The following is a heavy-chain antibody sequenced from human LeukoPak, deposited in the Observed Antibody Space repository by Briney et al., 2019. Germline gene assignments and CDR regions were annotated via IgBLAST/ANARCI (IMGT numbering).Heavy chain of an antibody. D-gene: IGHD5-24*01. CDR1: GFTFSSYS. Sequence: PGGSLRLSCAASGFTFSSYSMNWVRQAPGKGLEWVSSISSSSSYIYYADSVKGRFTISRDNAKNSLYLQMYSLRAEDTAVYYSARLKAATISFDCWGRGALVTVSS. CDR3: ARLKAATISFDC. J-gene: IGHJ4*02. V-gene: IGHV3-21*01. CDR2: ISSSSSYI.